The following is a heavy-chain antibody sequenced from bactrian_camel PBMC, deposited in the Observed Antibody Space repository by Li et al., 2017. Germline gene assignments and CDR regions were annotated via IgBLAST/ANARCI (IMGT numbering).Heavy chain of an antibody. CDR1: GFTSHRCG. J-gene: IGHJ4*01. V-gene: IGHV3S53*01. D-gene: IGHD1*01. CDR3: AALRGRFCYLWVGEYNY. Sequence: QLVESGGGSVQPGGSLRLSCTAPGFTSHRCGIDWYRQRAGGQREFVAAILGDGSTTYAASVEGRFTIVKDSAKNTLYLDMNSLKAEDTAMYVCAALRGRFCYLWVGEYNYWGQGTQVTVS. CDR2: ILGDGST.